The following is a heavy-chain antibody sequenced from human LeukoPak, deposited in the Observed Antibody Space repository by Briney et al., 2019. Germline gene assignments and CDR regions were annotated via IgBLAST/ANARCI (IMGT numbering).Heavy chain of an antibody. CDR1: GGSISSSSYY. D-gene: IGHD1-26*01. V-gene: IGHV4-39*01. CDR2: IYYSGST. J-gene: IGHJ5*02. CDR3: ARPSGSYLFGNWFDP. Sequence: SETLSLTCTVSGGSISSSSYYWGWIRQPPGKGLEWIGSIYYSGSTYYNPSLKSRVTISVDTSKNQFSLKLSSVTAADTAVYYCARPSGSYLFGNWFDPWGQGTLVTVSS.